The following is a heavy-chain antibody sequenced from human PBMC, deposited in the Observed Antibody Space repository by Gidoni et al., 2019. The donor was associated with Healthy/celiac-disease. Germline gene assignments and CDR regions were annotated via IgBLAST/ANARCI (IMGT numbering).Heavy chain of an antibody. CDR1: GGTFSSYA. Sequence: QVQLVQSGAEVKKPGSSVKVSCKAPGGTFSSYAISWLRQAPGQGLEWMGGIIPIFGTANYAQKFQGRVTITADESTSTAYIELSSLRSEDTAVYYCARGDETAMVTGFAFDIWGQGTMVTVSS. V-gene: IGHV1-69*01. CDR3: ARGDETAMVTGFAFDI. D-gene: IGHD5-18*01. J-gene: IGHJ3*02. CDR2: IIPIFGTA.